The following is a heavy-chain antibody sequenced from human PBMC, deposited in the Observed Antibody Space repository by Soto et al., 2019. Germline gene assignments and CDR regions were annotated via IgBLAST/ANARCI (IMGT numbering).Heavy chain of an antibody. CDR2: ISSSSSTI. Sequence: GGSLRLSCAASGFTFSSYSMNWVRQAPGKGLEWVSYISSSSSTIHYSDSVKGRFTISRDNAKNSLYLQMNSLRAEDTAVYYCARDSPRYSGSYTTDYWGQGTLVTVYS. V-gene: IGHV3-48*01. CDR1: GFTFSSYS. D-gene: IGHD1-26*01. CDR3: ARDSPRYSGSYTTDY. J-gene: IGHJ4*02.